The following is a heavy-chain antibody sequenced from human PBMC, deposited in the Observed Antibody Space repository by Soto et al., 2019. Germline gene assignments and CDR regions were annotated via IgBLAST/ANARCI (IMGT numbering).Heavy chain of an antibody. V-gene: IGHV4-31*03. J-gene: IGHJ5*02. CDR1: GGSISSGGYY. Sequence: NPSETLSLTCTVSGGSISSGGYYWSWIRQHPGKGLEWIGYIYYSGSTYYNPSLKSRVTISVDTSKNQFSLKLSSVTAADTAVYYCARGGITGTTANWFDPWGQGTLVTVSS. CDR2: IYYSGST. CDR3: ARGGITGTTANWFDP. D-gene: IGHD1-7*01.